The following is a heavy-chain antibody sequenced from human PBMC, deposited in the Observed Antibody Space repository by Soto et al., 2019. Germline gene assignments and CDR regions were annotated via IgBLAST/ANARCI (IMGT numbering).Heavy chain of an antibody. V-gene: IGHV3-23*01. Sequence: GSLRLSCAASGFTFSSYAMSWVRQAPGKGLEWVSAISGSGGSTYYADSVKGQFTISRDNSKNTLYLQMNSLRAEDTAVYYCAKTGPYGDYEGDAFDIWGQGTMVTVSS. CDR1: GFTFSSYA. J-gene: IGHJ3*02. CDR2: ISGSGGST. CDR3: AKTGPYGDYEGDAFDI. D-gene: IGHD4-17*01.